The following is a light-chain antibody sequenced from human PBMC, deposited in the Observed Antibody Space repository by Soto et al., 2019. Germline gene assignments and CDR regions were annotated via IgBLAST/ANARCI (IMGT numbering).Light chain of an antibody. V-gene: IGKV1-39*01. Sequence: DIHMTQSASSLSASVGDRVTITCGASQSISSYLNWYQQKPVKAPKLLXYAPSSLQSGVPSRFNGSGSGTDFTLTISSLQHEDFATYYCQQSYSTHPWTFGQGTKVDIK. CDR1: QSISSY. J-gene: IGKJ1*01. CDR3: QQSYSTHPWT. CDR2: APS.